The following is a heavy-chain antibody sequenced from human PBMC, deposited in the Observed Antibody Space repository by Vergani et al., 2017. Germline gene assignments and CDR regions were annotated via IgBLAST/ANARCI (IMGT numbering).Heavy chain of an antibody. J-gene: IGHJ4*02. CDR2: INSDGSST. Sequence: EVQLVESGGGLVQPGGSLRLSCAASGFTFSSYWMHWVRQAPGKGLVWVSRINSDGSSTSYADSVKGRFTISRDNAKNTLYLQMNSLRAEDTAVYYCARTRYSSGWYREDYFDYWGQGTLVTVSS. D-gene: IGHD6-19*01. CDR3: ARTRYSSGWYREDYFDY. CDR1: GFTFSSYW. V-gene: IGHV3-74*01.